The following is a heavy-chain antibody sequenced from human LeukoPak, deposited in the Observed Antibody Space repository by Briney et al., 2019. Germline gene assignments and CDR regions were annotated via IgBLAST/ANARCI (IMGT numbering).Heavy chain of an antibody. V-gene: IGHV1-46*03. CDR2: INPSGGST. CDR1: GYTFTSYY. D-gene: IGHD6-19*01. Sequence: AASVKVPCKASGYTFTSYYMHWVRQAPGQGLEWMGIINPSGGSTSYAQKFQGRVTMTRDTSTSTVYMELSSLRSEDTAVYYCAREGAIIAVAGTGFDYWGQGTLVTVSS. J-gene: IGHJ4*02. CDR3: AREGAIIAVAGTGFDY.